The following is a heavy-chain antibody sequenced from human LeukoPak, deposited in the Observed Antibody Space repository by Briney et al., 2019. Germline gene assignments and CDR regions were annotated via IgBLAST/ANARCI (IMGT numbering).Heavy chain of an antibody. CDR3: ASEPTAAGIGDAFDI. D-gene: IGHD6-13*01. CDR1: GGSISSYY. J-gene: IGHJ3*02. Sequence: SETLSLTCTVSGGSISSYYWSWIRQPPGKGLEWIGYIYYSGSTNYNPSLKSRVTISVDTSKNQFSLKLSSVTAADTAVYYCASEPTAAGIGDAFDIWGQGTMVTVSS. V-gene: IGHV4-59*01. CDR2: IYYSGST.